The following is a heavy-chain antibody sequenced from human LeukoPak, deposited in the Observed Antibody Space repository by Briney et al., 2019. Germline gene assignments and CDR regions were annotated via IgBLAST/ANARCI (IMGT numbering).Heavy chain of an antibody. J-gene: IGHJ4*02. Sequence: GGSLRLSCAASGFNFSRSAMTWVRQGPGTGLEFVASIIYSGGATYYADSVKGRFTISRDNSKNTLYLQMNSLRAEDMALYYCAKDGLYYDGSEHVYYFDSWGQGTLVTVSS. CDR1: GFNFSRSA. V-gene: IGHV3-23*01. CDR3: AKDGLYYDGSEHVYYFDS. CDR2: IIYSGGAT. D-gene: IGHD3-22*01.